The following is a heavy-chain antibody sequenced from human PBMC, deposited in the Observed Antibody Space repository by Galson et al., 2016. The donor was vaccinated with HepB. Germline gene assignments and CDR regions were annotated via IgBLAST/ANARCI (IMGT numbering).Heavy chain of an antibody. CDR1: GFTFSSFA. D-gene: IGHD2-21*02. V-gene: IGHV3-30-3*01. CDR2: ISYDGSNK. Sequence: SLRLSCAASGFTFSSFAMHWVRQAPGKGLEWVAVISYDGSNKNYTDSVKGRFTISRDNSKNTLSLQMHSLKTEDTAEYYCMVTPLAMDVWGQGTTVTVSS. CDR3: MVTPLAMDV. J-gene: IGHJ6*01.